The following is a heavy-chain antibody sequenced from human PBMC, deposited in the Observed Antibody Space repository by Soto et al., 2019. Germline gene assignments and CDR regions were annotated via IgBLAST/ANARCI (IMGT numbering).Heavy chain of an antibody. V-gene: IGHV4-59*12. J-gene: IGHJ3*02. Sequence: SETLSLTFTVSGGSISSYYWSWIRQPPGKGLEWIGYIYYSGSTNYNPSLKSRVTISVDTSKNQFSLRLTSVTAADTAMYYCARGVTDAFDIWGQGTLVTVSS. CDR2: IYYSGST. D-gene: IGHD2-21*02. CDR3: ARGVTDAFDI. CDR1: GGSISSYY.